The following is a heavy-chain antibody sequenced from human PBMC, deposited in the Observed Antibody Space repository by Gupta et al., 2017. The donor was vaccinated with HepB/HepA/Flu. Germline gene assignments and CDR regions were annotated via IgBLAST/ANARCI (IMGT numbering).Heavy chain of an antibody. D-gene: IGHD6-6*01. Sequence: QVQLVESGGGLVKPGGSLRLSCAASGFTFSDYYMSWIRPAPGQGLEGVSYISSSGSTIYYADSVKGRFTISRDNAKTSRYLQMNSLRAEDTAVYYCARAVSWRYLAGDSSSSPGRYFDRGMDVWGQGTTVTVSS. CDR2: ISSSGSTI. CDR1: GFTFSDYY. V-gene: IGHV3-11*01. CDR3: ARAVSWRYLAGDSSSSPGRYFDRGMDV. J-gene: IGHJ6*02.